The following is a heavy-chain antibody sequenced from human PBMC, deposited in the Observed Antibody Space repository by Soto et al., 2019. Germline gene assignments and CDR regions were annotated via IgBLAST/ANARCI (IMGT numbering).Heavy chain of an antibody. CDR3: ARLSQDDYGDKILDY. D-gene: IGHD4-17*01. CDR1: GFSLSNARMG. V-gene: IGHV2-26*01. J-gene: IGHJ4*02. Sequence: QVTLKESGPVLVKPTETLTLTCTGSGFSLSNARMGVSWIRQPPGKALEWLAHIFSNDEKSYSTSLKRRLTITKDTSKRQVVLTMTNMDPVDTATYYCARLSQDDYGDKILDYWGQGTLVTVSS. CDR2: IFSNDEK.